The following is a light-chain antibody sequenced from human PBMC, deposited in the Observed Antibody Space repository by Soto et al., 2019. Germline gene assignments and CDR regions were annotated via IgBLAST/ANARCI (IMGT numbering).Light chain of an antibody. V-gene: IGKV1-12*01. Sequence: DIQMTQSPSAVSASVGERVTITCRASQGINSWLAWYQQKPGNAPKLLISSASTLESGVPPRFSGSGSGTHFTLTISSVQPEDFATYYCQQASSFPPTFGQGTKLEIK. CDR1: QGINSW. J-gene: IGKJ2*01. CDR3: QQASSFPPT. CDR2: SAS.